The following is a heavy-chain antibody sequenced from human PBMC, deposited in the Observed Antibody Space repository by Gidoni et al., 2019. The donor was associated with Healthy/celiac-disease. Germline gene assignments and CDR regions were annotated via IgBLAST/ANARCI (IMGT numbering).Heavy chain of an antibody. J-gene: IGHJ4*02. CDR1: GFTFDDYT. Sequence: EVQLVESGGVVVQPGGSLRLSCAASGFTFDDYTMHWVRQAPGKGLEWVSLISWDGGSTYYADSVKGRFTISRDNSKNSLYLQMNSLRTEDTALYYCAKDSGELPLMAGTFDYWGQGTLVTVSS. CDR2: ISWDGGST. V-gene: IGHV3-43*01. D-gene: IGHD1-1*01. CDR3: AKDSGELPLMAGTFDY.